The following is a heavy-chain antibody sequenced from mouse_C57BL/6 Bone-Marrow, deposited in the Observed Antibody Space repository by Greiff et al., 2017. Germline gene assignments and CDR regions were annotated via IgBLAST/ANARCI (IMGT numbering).Heavy chain of an antibody. V-gene: IGHV1-42*01. Sequence: VQLQQSGPELVKPGASVKISCKASGYSFTGYYMNWVKQSPEKSLEWIGEINPSTGGTTYNQKFKAKATLTVDKSSSTAYMQLKSLTSEDSAVYYCARSLYDYDENYYAMDYWGQGTSVTVSS. CDR2: INPSTGGT. D-gene: IGHD2-4*01. CDR3: ARSLYDYDENYYAMDY. CDR1: GYSFTGYY. J-gene: IGHJ4*01.